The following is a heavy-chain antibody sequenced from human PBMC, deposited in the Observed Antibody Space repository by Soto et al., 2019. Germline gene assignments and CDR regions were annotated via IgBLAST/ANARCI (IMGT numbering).Heavy chain of an antibody. CDR3: ARRTPVSTGAFDI. CDR2: IYPDDSQT. V-gene: IGHV5-51*01. D-gene: IGHD4-17*01. CDR1: GYNFAAYW. Sequence: ASLKISCKGSGYNFAAYWIGWVRQVPGKGLEWMGIIYPDDSQTTYSPSFQGQVAISADKSISTAYLQWSSLKASDTAMYYCARRTPVSTGAFDIWGQGTMVTASS. J-gene: IGHJ3*02.